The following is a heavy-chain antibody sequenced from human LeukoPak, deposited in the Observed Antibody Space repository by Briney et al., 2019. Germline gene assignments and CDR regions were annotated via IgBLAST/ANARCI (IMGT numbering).Heavy chain of an antibody. CDR1: GGSFSGYY. Sequence: SETLSLTCAVYGGSFSGYYWSWIRQPPGKGLEWIGEINHSGSTNYNPSLKSRVTISVDTSKDQFSLKLSSVTAADTAVYYCARLSGTPGLDYWGQGTLVTVSS. D-gene: IGHD2-15*01. CDR2: INHSGST. J-gene: IGHJ4*02. V-gene: IGHV4-34*01. CDR3: ARLSGTPGLDY.